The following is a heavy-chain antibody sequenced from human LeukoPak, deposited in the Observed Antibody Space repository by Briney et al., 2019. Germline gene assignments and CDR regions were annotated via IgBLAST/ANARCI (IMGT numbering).Heavy chain of an antibody. D-gene: IGHD5-24*01. V-gene: IGHV3-21*01. J-gene: IGHJ6*02. CDR1: GFTFSSYS. CDR3: ARGRGRNLQISYYYYSMDV. Sequence: GGSLRLSCAASGFTFSSYSMNWVRQAPGKGLEWVSSISSSSSYIYYADSVKGRFAISRDNAKNSLYLQMNSLRAEDTAVYYCARGRGRNLQISYYYYSMDVWGQGTTVTVSS. CDR2: ISSSSSYI.